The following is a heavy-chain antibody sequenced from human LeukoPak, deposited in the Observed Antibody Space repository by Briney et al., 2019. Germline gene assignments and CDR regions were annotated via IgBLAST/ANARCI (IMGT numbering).Heavy chain of an antibody. Sequence: PSETLSLTCAVSGGSISSNNWWGWVRQPPGKGLEWIGEIYHSGSPDYNPSLKSRVTISVDKSRNHFSLNLSSVTAADTAVYYCARVNINNWHSCDYWGQGTLVTVSS. CDR1: GGSISSNNW. D-gene: IGHD1-1*01. J-gene: IGHJ4*02. CDR2: IYHSGSP. CDR3: ARVNINNWHSCDY. V-gene: IGHV4-4*02.